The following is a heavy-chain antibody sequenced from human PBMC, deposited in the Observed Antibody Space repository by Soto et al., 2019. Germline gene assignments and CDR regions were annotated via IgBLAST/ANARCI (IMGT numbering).Heavy chain of an antibody. D-gene: IGHD5-18*01. V-gene: IGHV1-2*02. CDR2: INPNSGGT. Sequence: SVKVSCKASGYTFTGYYMHWVRQAPGQGLEWMGWINPNSGGTNYAQKFQGRVTMTRDTSISTAYMELSRLRSDDTAVYYCAREDTAMGRSDYWGQGTLVTVSS. J-gene: IGHJ4*02. CDR3: AREDTAMGRSDY. CDR1: GYTFTGYY.